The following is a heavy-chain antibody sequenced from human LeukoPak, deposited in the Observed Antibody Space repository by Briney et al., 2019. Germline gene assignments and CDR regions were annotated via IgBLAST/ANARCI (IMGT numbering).Heavy chain of an antibody. Sequence: GSLRLSCAASGFTFSDYYMSWIRQAPGKGLEWVSYISSSGSTIYYADSVKGRFTISRDNAKNPLYLQMNSLRAEDTAVYYCARGLGYYYDSSGYGGFDYWAREPWSPSPQ. D-gene: IGHD3-22*01. CDR3: ARGLGYYYDSSGYGGFDY. CDR1: GFTFSDYY. V-gene: IGHV3-11*04. CDR2: ISSSGSTI. J-gene: IGHJ4*02.